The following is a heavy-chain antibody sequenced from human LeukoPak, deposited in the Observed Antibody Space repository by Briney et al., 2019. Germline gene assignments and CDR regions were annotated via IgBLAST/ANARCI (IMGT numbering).Heavy chain of an antibody. CDR1: GGTFSSYA. CDR3: ASGGNHLWFGESPLENWFDP. J-gene: IGHJ5*02. CDR2: IIPIFGTA. Sequence: EASVKVSCKASGGTFSSYAISWVRQAPGQGLEWMGGIIPIFGTANYAQKFQGRVTITTDESTSTAYMELSSLRSEDTAVYYCASGGNHLWFGESPLENWFDPWGQGTLVTVSS. V-gene: IGHV1-69*05. D-gene: IGHD3-10*01.